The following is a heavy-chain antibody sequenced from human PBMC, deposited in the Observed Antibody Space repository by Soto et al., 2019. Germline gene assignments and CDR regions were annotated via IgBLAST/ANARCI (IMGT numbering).Heavy chain of an antibody. J-gene: IGHJ5*02. CDR3: ARDRGRYNWNYGWFDP. CDR2: IIPILGIA. V-gene: IGHV1-69*04. CDR1: GGTFSSYT. D-gene: IGHD1-7*01. Sequence: SVKVSCKASGGTFSSYTISWVRQAPGQGLEWMGRIIPILGIANYAQKFQGRVTITADKSTSTAYMELSSLRSEDTAVYYCARDRGRYNWNYGWFDPWGQGTLVTVS.